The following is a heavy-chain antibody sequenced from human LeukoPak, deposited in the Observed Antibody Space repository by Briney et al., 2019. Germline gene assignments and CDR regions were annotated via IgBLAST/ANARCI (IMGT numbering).Heavy chain of an antibody. CDR1: GDSISSGPYY. V-gene: IGHV4-39*07. CDR3: ARGTTVTTNYYYYYMDV. D-gene: IGHD4-17*01. Sequence: SETLSLTCAVSGDSISSGPYYWGWIRQPPGKGLEWIVSIYYSWSTYYNPSLKSRVTISVDTSKNHFSLKLSSVPAADTAVYYCARGTTVTTNYYYYYMDVWGKGTTVTVSS. CDR2: IYYSWST. J-gene: IGHJ6*03.